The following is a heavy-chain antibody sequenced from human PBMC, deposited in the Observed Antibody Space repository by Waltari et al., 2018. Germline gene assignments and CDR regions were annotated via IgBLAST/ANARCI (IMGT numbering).Heavy chain of an antibody. D-gene: IGHD4-17*01. CDR3: GRIAFGDEGGYFQH. CDR2: MQYRGST. Sequence: QLQLQESGPGLVKPSAWPSPTCTVPGGSVSSNYTWGWIRQTPGKGLEWMGHMQYRGSTFYNPTLKSRVTISLDTSKNQFSLRLSSVGAADTAVYFCGRIAFGDEGGYFQHWGQGTLVTVSS. V-gene: IGHV4-39*05. J-gene: IGHJ1*01. CDR1: GGSVSSNYT.